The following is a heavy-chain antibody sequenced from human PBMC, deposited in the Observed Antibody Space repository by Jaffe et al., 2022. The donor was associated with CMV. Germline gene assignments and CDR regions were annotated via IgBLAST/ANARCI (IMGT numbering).Heavy chain of an antibody. V-gene: IGHV3-21*01. D-gene: IGHD1-26*01. CDR2: ISSSSSYI. Sequence: EVQLVESGGGLVKPGGSLRLSCAASGFTFSSYSMNWVRQAPGKGLEWVSSISSSSSYIYYADSVKGRFTISRDNAKNSLYLQMNSLRAEDTAVYYCARASYQKGVGPTRWGAFDIWGQGTMVTVSS. CDR1: GFTFSSYS. J-gene: IGHJ3*02. CDR3: ARASYQKGVGPTRWGAFDI.